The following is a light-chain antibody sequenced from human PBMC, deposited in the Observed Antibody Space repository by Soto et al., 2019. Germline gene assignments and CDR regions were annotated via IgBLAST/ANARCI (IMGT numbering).Light chain of an antibody. CDR3: QQYNDWPPFT. CDR2: GTS. J-gene: IGKJ2*01. CDR1: QRVSSN. V-gene: IGKV3-15*01. Sequence: EIVMKQSPATLSVSPGERATLSCRASQRVSSNLVWYQQIPGQAPRLLIYGTSTRATGISARFSGSGSGTEFTLTICSRQSEDVAVYYFQQYNDWPPFTFGQGTKLEIK.